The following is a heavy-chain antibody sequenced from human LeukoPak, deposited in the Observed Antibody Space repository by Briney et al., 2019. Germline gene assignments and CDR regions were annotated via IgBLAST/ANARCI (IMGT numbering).Heavy chain of an antibody. V-gene: IGHV3-30*18. CDR2: ISYDESNK. CDR3: AKSTTVTTQQRGYFDY. Sequence: GRSLRLSCVASGFTFSSYGMHWVRQAPGKGLEWVAVISYDESNKYFADSVKGRFTISRDNPKNTLYLQMNSLRPEDTAVYYCAKSTTVTTQQRGYFDYWGQGTLVTVSS. CDR1: GFTFSSYG. J-gene: IGHJ4*02. D-gene: IGHD4-11*01.